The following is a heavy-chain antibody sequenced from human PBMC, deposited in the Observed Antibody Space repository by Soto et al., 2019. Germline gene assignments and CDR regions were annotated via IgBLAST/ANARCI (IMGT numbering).Heavy chain of an antibody. V-gene: IGHV2-5*02. J-gene: IGHJ6*02. CDR3: VQSRCGGDCLEIYSSHAYNGLDV. CDR1: GLSLRTTGVG. D-gene: IGHD2-21*02. Sequence: QVTLKESGPTLVKPTQTHTLNCTVSGLSLRTTGVGVGWDRQPPGKALGWLALLYWDDDKRYSPSLRSRLTIAKDISEKQVVLTMTNIDTVDTATYYCVQSRCGGDCLEIYSSHAYNGLDVWGQGTTVTVSS. CDR2: LYWDDDK.